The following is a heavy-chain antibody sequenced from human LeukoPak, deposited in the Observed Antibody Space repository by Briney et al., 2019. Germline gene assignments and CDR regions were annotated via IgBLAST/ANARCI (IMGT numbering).Heavy chain of an antibody. CDR2: IYYSGST. CDR1: GGSISSGDYY. CDR3: ARATTYGGYEG. Sequence: SETLSLTCTVSGGSISSGDYYWSWIRQPPGKGLEWIGYIYYSGSTYYNPSLKSRVTISVDTSKNQFSLKLSSVTAADTAVYYCARATTYGGYEGWGQGTLVTVSS. D-gene: IGHD4-17*01. J-gene: IGHJ4*02. V-gene: IGHV4-30-4*01.